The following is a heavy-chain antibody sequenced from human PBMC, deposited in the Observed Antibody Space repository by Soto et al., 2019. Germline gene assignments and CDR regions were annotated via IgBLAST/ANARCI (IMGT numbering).Heavy chain of an antibody. CDR1: GYTFTSYG. V-gene: IGHV1-18*01. Sequence: ASVKVSCKASGYTFTSYGISWVRQAPGQGLEWMGWISAYNGNTNYAQKLQGRVTMTTDTSTSTAYMELRSLRSDDTAVYYCARMPSSGWYVPVSSVWSTPDFDYWG. D-gene: IGHD6-19*01. J-gene: IGHJ4*01. CDR3: ARMPSSGWYVPVSSVWSTPDFDY. CDR2: ISAYNGNT.